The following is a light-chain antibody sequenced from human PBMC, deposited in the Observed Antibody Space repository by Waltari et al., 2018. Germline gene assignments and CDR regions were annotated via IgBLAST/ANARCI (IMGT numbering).Light chain of an antibody. CDR1: QSVSRT. CDR3: QHYVSLPAT. V-gene: IGKV3-20*01. J-gene: IGKJ1*01. CDR2: GAS. Sequence: EIVLTQSPGTLFLSPGEGATLSCRASQSVSRTLAWYRQKPGQAPRLLIYGASRRATGIPDRFSGSGSGTDFSLTISRLEPDDSAVYFCQHYVSLPATFGQGTKVEIK.